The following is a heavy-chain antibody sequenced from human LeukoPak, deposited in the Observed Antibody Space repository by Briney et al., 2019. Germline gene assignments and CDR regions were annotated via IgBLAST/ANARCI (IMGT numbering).Heavy chain of an antibody. CDR1: GGSISSSSYY. J-gene: IGHJ4*02. CDR2: IYYSGST. Sequence: SETLSLTCTVSGGSISSSSYYWGWIRQPPGKGLEWIGSIYYSGSTYYNPSLKSRVTISVDTSKNQFSLKLSSVTAADTAAYYCARHRHRSGWELLYWGQGTLVTVSS. V-gene: IGHV4-39*01. D-gene: IGHD1-26*01. CDR3: ARHRHRSGWELLY.